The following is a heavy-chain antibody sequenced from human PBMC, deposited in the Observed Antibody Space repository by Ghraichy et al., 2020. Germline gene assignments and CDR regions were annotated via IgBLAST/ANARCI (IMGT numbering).Heavy chain of an antibody. V-gene: IGHV3-53*01. D-gene: IGHD3-16*01. CDR2: IYSGDST. CDR1: GFSVSGTY. CDR3: ARARAITTTTYYFQH. Sequence: GGSLRLSCAASGFSVSGTYMTWFRQAPGKGLEWVSSIYSGDSTFYADAVKGRFTISRDNSNNTLYLQVHSLRVDDTAVYYCARARAITTTTYYFQHWGQGTPVPVSS. J-gene: IGHJ1*01.